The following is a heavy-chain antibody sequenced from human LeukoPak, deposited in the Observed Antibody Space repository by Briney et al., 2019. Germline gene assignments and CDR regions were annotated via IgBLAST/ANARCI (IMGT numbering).Heavy chain of an antibody. CDR2: IWFDGSNK. CDR3: ASAAGPFDN. CDR1: GFTFSSYG. V-gene: IGHV3-33*01. Sequence: GGSLRLSCVASGFTFSSYGMHWVRQAPGKGPEWVAVIWFDGSNKYYADSVKGRFTISRDNSKNTLYLEMNSLRAEDTAVYYCASAAGPFDNWGQGTLVTVSS. D-gene: IGHD6-13*01. J-gene: IGHJ4*02.